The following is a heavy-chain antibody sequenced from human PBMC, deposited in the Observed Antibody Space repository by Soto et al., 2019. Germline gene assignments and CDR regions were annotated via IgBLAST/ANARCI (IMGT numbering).Heavy chain of an antibody. CDR3: ARGMGGGQLVPFDYYYMDV. Sequence: GGSLRLSCAASGFTFSSYSMNWVRQAPGKGLEWVSSISSSSSYIYYADSVKGRFTISRDNAKNSLYLQMNSLRAEDTAVYYCARGMGGGQLVPFDYYYMDVWGKGTTVTVSS. J-gene: IGHJ6*03. CDR2: ISSSSSYI. D-gene: IGHD6-6*01. V-gene: IGHV3-21*01. CDR1: GFTFSSYS.